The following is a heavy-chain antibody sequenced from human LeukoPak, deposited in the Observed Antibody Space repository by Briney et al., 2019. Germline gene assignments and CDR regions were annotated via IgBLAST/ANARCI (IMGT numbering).Heavy chain of an antibody. CDR2: ISSSGSTT. CDR3: ARARYYFDY. Sequence: GGSLRLSCAASGFTFSSYEMNWVRQAPGKGLEWVSYISSSGSTTYYTDSVKGRLTLSRDNAKNTLYLQMNSLRDEDTAVYYCARARYYFDYWGQGTLVTVSS. V-gene: IGHV3-48*03. J-gene: IGHJ4*02. CDR1: GFTFSSYE.